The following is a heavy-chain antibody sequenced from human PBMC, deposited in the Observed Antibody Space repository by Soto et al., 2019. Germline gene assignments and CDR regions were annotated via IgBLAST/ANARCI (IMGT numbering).Heavy chain of an antibody. J-gene: IGHJ6*02. CDR3: ARGGYSNTPRDYYYYGMDV. CDR2: IYYSGST. V-gene: IGHV4-31*03. D-gene: IGHD4-4*01. Sequence: QVQLQESGPGLVKPSQTLSLTCTVSGGSISSGGYYWSWIRQHPGKGLEWIGYIYYSGSTYYNPSLKSRVTLSVDTSKNQFSLKLSSVTAADTAVYYCARGGYSNTPRDYYYYGMDVWGQGTTVTVSS. CDR1: GGSISSGGYY.